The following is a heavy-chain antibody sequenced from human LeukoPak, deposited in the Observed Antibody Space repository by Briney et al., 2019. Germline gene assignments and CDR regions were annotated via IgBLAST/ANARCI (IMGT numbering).Heavy chain of an antibody. V-gene: IGHV1-8*01. CDR2: MNPNSGNT. J-gene: IGHJ4*02. CDR1: GYTFTSYD. CDR3: ARYGDSGNKVDY. D-gene: IGHD1-14*01. Sequence: EASVKVSCKASGYTFTSYDINWVRQATGQGLEWMGWMNPNSGNTGYAQKFQGRVTMTRNTSISTAYMELSSLRSEDTAVYYCARYGDSGNKVDYWGQGTLVTVSS.